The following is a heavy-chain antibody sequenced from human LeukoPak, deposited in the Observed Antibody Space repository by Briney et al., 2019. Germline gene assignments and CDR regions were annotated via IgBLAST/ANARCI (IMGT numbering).Heavy chain of an antibody. J-gene: IGHJ5*02. CDR3: ARPIEETGMGSNWFDP. D-gene: IGHD6-19*01. V-gene: IGHV3-48*03. Sequence: GGSLRPSCAASGSTFSSYEMNWVRQAQGKGLGWVSSIGSGGSPIHYADSVKGRFTISRDNAKNSLYLQMNSLRVEDTAVYYCARPIEETGMGSNWFDPWGQGTLVTVSS. CDR2: IGSGGSPI. CDR1: GSTFSSYE.